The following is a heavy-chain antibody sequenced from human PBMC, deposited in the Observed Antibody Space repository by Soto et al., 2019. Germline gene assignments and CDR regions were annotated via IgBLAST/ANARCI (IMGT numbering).Heavy chain of an antibody. D-gene: IGHD6-19*01. CDR3: ARGPTHRSGWPFDY. V-gene: IGHV4-34*01. CDR1: GGSFSGYY. Sequence: PSETLSLTCAVYGGSFSGYYWSWIRQPPGKGLEWIGEINHSGSTNYNPCLKSRVTISVDTSKNQFSLKLSSGSAADTAVYYCARGPTHRSGWPFDYWGQGTLVTVSS. CDR2: INHSGST. J-gene: IGHJ4*02.